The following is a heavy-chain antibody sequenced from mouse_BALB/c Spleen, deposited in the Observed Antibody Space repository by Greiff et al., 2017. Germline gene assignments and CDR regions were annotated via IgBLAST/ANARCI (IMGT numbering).Heavy chain of an antibody. D-gene: IGHD1-1*01. Sequence: EVQLQESGAELVKPGASVKLSCTASGFNIKDTYMHWVKQRPEQGLEWIGRIDPANGNTKYDPKFQGKATITADTSSNTAYLQLSSLTSEDTAVYYCAFYYYGSSLGKYYYAMDYWGQGTSVTVSS. J-gene: IGHJ4*01. V-gene: IGHV14-3*02. CDR2: IDPANGNT. CDR3: AFYYYGSSLGKYYYAMDY. CDR1: GFNIKDTY.